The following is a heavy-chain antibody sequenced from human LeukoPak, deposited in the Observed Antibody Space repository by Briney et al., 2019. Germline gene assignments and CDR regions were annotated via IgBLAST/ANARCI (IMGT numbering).Heavy chain of an antibody. D-gene: IGHD2-8*01. CDR3: AKDPSTNGVCYTICDDY. J-gene: IGHJ4*02. CDR1: GFTFSSYA. CDR2: IRGSGGST. Sequence: GGSLRLSCAASGFTFSSYAMSWVRQAPGKGLEWVSAIRGSGGSTYYADSVKGRFPISRDNSKNTLYLQMDSLRAEDTAVYYCAKDPSTNGVCYTICDDYWGQGTLVTVSS. V-gene: IGHV3-23*01.